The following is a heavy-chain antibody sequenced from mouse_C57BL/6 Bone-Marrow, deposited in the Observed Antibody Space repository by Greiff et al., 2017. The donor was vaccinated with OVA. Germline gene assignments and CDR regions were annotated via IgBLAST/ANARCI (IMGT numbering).Heavy chain of an antibody. CDR3: ARWHWYFDV. V-gene: IGHV5-16*01. J-gene: IGHJ1*03. CDR1: GFTFSDYY. CDR2: INYDGSST. Sequence: EVKLVESEGGLVQPGSSMKLSCTASGFTFSDYYMAWVRQVPEKGLEWVANINYDGSSTYYLDSLKSRFLISRDNAKNILYLQMSSLKSEDTATYYCARWHWYFDVWGTGTTVTVAS.